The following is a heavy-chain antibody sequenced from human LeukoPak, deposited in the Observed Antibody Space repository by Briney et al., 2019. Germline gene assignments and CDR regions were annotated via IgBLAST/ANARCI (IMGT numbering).Heavy chain of an antibody. Sequence: SETLSLTCTVSGYSISSGYYWGWIRQPPGKGLEWIGSIYHSGSTYSNPSLKSRVTISVDTSKNQFSLKLSSETAADTAVYYCVRVGGYCSGGSCYYYYGMDVWGQGTTVTVSS. CDR1: GYSISSGYY. D-gene: IGHD2-15*01. CDR2: IYHSGST. CDR3: VRVGGYCSGGSCYYYYGMDV. J-gene: IGHJ6*02. V-gene: IGHV4-38-2*02.